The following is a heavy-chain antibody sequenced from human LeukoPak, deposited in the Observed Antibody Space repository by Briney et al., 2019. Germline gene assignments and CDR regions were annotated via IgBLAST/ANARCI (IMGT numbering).Heavy chain of an antibody. CDR2: VTWNGGST. CDR1: GFSIEDFG. J-gene: IGHJ6*03. V-gene: IGHV3-20*04. Sequence: GGSLRLSCEASGFSIEDFGMSWVRQPPGKGLEWVSGVTWNGGSTGYAASVEGRFTISRDNAKNSLYPQMNSLRAEDTALYYCAMKFSRDYYYMDVWGKGTTVTVSS. CDR3: AMKFSRDYYYMDV.